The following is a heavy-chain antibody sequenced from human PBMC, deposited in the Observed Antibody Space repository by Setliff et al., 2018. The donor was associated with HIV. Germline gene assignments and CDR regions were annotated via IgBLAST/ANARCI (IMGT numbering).Heavy chain of an antibody. D-gene: IGHD3-9*01. Sequence: ASVKVSCKTSGYTFTGYHMHWVRQAPGQGLEWMGWINPNSGGTNYAQKFQGRVTMTRDTSISTAYMELTSLRSGDTAVYYCASHAKTVDTGLFDYWGQGTQVTVSS. CDR2: INPNSGGT. V-gene: IGHV1-2*02. J-gene: IGHJ4*02. CDR3: ASHAKTVDTGLFDY. CDR1: GYTFTGYH.